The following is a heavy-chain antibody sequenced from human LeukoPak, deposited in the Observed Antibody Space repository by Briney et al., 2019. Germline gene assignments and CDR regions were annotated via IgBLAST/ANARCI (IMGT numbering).Heavy chain of an antibody. J-gene: IGHJ1*01. CDR3: AKDRQAYQPEGFQH. D-gene: IGHD2-2*01. V-gene: IGHV3-53*01. CDR1: GFTVSSNY. CDR2: IYSGGST. Sequence: PGGSLRLSCAASGFTVSSNYMSWVRQAPGKGLEWVSVIYSGGSTYYADSVKGRFTISRDNSKNTLYLQMNSLRAEDTAVYYCAKDRQAYQPEGFQHWGQGTLVTVSS.